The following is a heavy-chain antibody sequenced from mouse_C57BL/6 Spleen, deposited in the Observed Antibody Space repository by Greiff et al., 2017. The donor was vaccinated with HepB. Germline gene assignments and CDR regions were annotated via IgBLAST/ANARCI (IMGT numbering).Heavy chain of an antibody. CDR3: ARRGSNYEGYFDV. Sequence: QVQLQQSGAELAKPGASVKLSCKASGYTFTSYWMHWVKQRPGQGLEWIGYINPSSGYTKYNQKFKDKATLTADKSSSTAYMQLSSLTYEDSAVYDCARRGSNYEGYFDVWGTGTTVTVSS. V-gene: IGHV1-7*01. CDR2: INPSSGYT. D-gene: IGHD2-5*01. J-gene: IGHJ1*03. CDR1: GYTFTSYW.